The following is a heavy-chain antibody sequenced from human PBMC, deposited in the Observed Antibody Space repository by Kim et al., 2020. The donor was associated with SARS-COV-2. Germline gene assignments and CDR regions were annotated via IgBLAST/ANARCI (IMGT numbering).Heavy chain of an antibody. CDR1: GGSISSYY. V-gene: IGHV4-59*01. Sequence: SETLSLTCTVSGGSISSYYWSWIRQPPGKGLEWIGYIYYSGSTNYNPSLKSRVTISVDTSKNQFSLKLSSVTAADTAVYYCARGRLLFAGWWFDPWGQGTLVTVSS. CDR3: ARGRLLFAGWWFDP. D-gene: IGHD2-21*02. J-gene: IGHJ5*02. CDR2: IYYSGST.